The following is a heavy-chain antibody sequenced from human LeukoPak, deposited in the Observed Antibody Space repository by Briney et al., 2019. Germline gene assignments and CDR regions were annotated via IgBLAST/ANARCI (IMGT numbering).Heavy chain of an antibody. V-gene: IGHV1-18*01. CDR2: ISAYNGNT. Sequence: ASVKVSFTASGYTFTSYGICWVRQAPGQGLEWMGWISAYNGNTNYAQKLQGRVTMTTDTSTSTAYMELRSLRSDDTAVYYCARDQRGAVMGANEYCGQGTLVTVSS. CDR1: GYTFTSYG. CDR3: ARDQRGAVMGANEY. D-gene: IGHD1-26*01. J-gene: IGHJ4*02.